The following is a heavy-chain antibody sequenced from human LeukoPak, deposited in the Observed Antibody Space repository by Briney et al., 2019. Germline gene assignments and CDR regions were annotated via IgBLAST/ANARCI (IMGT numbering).Heavy chain of an antibody. CDR3: AKVSGNSYYYFDY. CDR1: GFTLSRYA. CDR2: VSGSSDSA. J-gene: IGHJ4*02. Sequence: GGSLRLSCAASGFTLSRYAMGWARQAPGKGLEWVSDVSGSSDSAYYADSVKGRFTISRDNSKSTMYLQMNSLRADDTAIYYCAKVSGNSYYYFDYWGQGSLVTVSS. V-gene: IGHV3-23*01. D-gene: IGHD1-26*01.